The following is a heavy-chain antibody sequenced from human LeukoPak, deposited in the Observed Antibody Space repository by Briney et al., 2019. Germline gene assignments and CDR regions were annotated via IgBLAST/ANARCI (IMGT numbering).Heavy chain of an antibody. V-gene: IGHV3-23*01. CDR1: GFTFNIHG. D-gene: IGHD5-18*01. CDR2: IGPSGEKT. CDR3: ARIRYSYGGDYYYYMDV. J-gene: IGHJ6*03. Sequence: GGSLRLSCAASGFTFNIHGMNWVRQAPGKGPEWVSGIGPSGEKTYYADSVKGRFTISRDNAKNSLYLQMNSLRAEDTAVYYCARIRYSYGGDYYYYMDVWGKGTTVTVSS.